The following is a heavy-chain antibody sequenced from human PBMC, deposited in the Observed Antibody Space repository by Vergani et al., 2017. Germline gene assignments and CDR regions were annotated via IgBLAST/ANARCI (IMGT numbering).Heavy chain of an antibody. CDR2: ISGSGGST. D-gene: IGHD5-24*01. V-gene: IGHV3-23*01. Sequence: EVQLLESGGGLVQPGGSLRLSCAASGFPFSSYAMSWVRQAPGKGLEWVSAISGSGGSTYYADSVKGRFPISRDNSKNTLYLQMNSLRAEDTAVYYCAKDWGERWLQLSGDYWGQGTLVTVSS. J-gene: IGHJ4*02. CDR1: GFPFSSYA. CDR3: AKDWGERWLQLSGDY.